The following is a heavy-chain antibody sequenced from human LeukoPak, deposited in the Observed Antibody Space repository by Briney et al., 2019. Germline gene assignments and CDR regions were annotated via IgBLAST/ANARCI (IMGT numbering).Heavy chain of an antibody. V-gene: IGHV1-2*02. Sequence: ASVKVSCKASGYTFTGYYMHWVRQAPGQGLEWMGWINPNSGGTNYAQKFQGRVTMTRDTSISTAYMELSRLRSDDTAVYYCARAPVGWLRSNYFDYWGQGTLVTVSS. J-gene: IGHJ4*02. CDR1: GYTFTGYY. D-gene: IGHD5-12*01. CDR2: INPNSGGT. CDR3: ARAPVGWLRSNYFDY.